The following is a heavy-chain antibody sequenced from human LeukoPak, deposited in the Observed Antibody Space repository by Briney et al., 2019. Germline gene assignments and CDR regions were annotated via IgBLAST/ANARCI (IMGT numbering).Heavy chain of an antibody. J-gene: IGHJ4*02. V-gene: IGHV1-8*01. CDR1: GYTFTSYD. CDR3: ATTGTTASFDY. Sequence: ASVKVSCKASGYTFTSYDINWVRQATGQGLEWMGWMNPNSGNTGYAQKFQGRVTITADKSTSTAYMELSSLRSEDTAVYYCATTGTTASFDYWGQGTLVTVSS. D-gene: IGHD1-1*01. CDR2: MNPNSGNT.